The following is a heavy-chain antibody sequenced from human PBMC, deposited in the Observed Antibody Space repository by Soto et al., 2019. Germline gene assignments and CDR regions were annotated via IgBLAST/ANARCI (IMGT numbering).Heavy chain of an antibody. D-gene: IGHD2-2*01. Sequence: PSETLSLTCTVSGGSISDDSYWSWIRQTPGNGLEWIGYIYHTGNTYYNPSLRSRVSISVDKSKSQFSLKLISVTAADTAVYFCARDEYQLLSSVSWFDSWGQGTLVT. J-gene: IGHJ5*01. V-gene: IGHV4-30-4*01. CDR2: IYHTGNT. CDR3: ARDEYQLLSSVSWFDS. CDR1: GGSISDDSY.